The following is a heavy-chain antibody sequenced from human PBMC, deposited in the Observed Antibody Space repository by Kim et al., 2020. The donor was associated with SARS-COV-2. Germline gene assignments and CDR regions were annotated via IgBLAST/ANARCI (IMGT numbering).Heavy chain of an antibody. CDR2: ISWNSGSI. Sequence: GGSLRLSCAASRFPFGDYAMHWVRQGPGKGLEWVSGISWNSGSIGYADSVKGRFTVSRDNAKNSLYLQMNSLRAEDTALYYCAKNLWFGELGDAFGGWWWGQGTLVTVSS. V-gene: IGHV3-9*01. CDR3: AKNLWFGELGDAFGGWW. CDR1: RFPFGDYA. D-gene: IGHD3-10*01. J-gene: IGHJ4*02.